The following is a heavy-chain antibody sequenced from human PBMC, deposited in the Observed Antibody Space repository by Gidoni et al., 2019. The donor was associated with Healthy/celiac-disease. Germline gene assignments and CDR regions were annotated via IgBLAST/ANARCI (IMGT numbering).Heavy chain of an antibody. V-gene: IGHV1-69*01. CDR2: IIPIFGTA. D-gene: IGHD4-4*01. J-gene: IGHJ6*02. Sequence: QVQLVQSGAEVKKPGSSVKVSCKASGGPFRRYAISWVRQAPGQGLEWMGGIIPIFGTANYAQKFQGRVTITADESTSTAYMELSSLRSEDTAVYYCASSYSNYVPDYYYYGMDVWGQGTTVTVSS. CDR3: ASSYSNYVPDYYYYGMDV. CDR1: GGPFRRYA.